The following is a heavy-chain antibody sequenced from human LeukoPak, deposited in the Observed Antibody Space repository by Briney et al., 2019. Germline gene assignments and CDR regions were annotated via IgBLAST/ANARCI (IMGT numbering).Heavy chain of an antibody. V-gene: IGHV3-64*01. CDR2: ISSNGGST. Sequence: PGGSLRLSCAASGFTFSSYAMHWVRQAPGKGLEYVSAISSNGGSTYYANSVKGRFTISRDNSKNTLYLQMGSLRAEDMAVYYCARSLPYCSGGSCYLPRAYYYYGMDVWGQGTTVTVSS. CDR1: GFTFSSYA. CDR3: ARSLPYCSGGSCYLPRAYYYYGMDV. J-gene: IGHJ6*02. D-gene: IGHD2-15*01.